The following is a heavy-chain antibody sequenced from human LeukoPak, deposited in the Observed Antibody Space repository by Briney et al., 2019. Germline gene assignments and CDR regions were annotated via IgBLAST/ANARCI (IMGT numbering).Heavy chain of an antibody. J-gene: IGHJ6*03. Sequence: SETLSLTCTVSGGYIGSYYWSWIRQPAGKGLEWIGRIYTSENTDYNPPLKSRVTLSVDMSTSQFSLRLTSVTAADTAVYYCAREGDYGDYSKSFYYMDVWGKGTTVTVSS. CDR3: AREGDYGDYSKSFYYMDV. CDR1: GGYIGSYY. V-gene: IGHV4-4*07. CDR2: IYTSENT. D-gene: IGHD4-17*01.